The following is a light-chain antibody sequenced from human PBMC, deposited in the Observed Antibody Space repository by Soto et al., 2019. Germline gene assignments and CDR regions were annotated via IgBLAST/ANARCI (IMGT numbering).Light chain of an antibody. CDR1: QSVSSY. CDR2: GAS. Sequence: EIVMTQSPATLSVSPGERATLSCRASQSVSSYLAWYQQKPGQAPRLLIYGASTRATDIPARFSGSGSGTEFTLTISSLQSEDFAVYYCQQYNNWSTFGQGTRLEIK. V-gene: IGKV3-15*01. J-gene: IGKJ5*01. CDR3: QQYNNWST.